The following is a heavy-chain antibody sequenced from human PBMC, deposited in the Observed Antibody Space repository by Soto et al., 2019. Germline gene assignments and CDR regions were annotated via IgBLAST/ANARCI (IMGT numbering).Heavy chain of an antibody. V-gene: IGHV3-30-3*01. D-gene: IGHD1-1*01. J-gene: IGHJ4*02. CDR2: ISYDGINK. CDR1: GFTFTNHA. CDR3: ARGVQLWLRLFDY. Sequence: GASLRLSCAASGFTFTNHAFHWVRQAPGKGLEWVALISYDGINKYYAESVKGRFTVSRDNSKNTLSLQMTSLRPDDTAVYYCARGVQLWLRLFDYWGQGTLVTVSS.